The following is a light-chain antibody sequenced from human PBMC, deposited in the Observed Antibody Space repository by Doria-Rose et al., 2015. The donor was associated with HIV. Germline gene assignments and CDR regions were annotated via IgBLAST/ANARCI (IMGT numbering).Light chain of an antibody. CDR1: QSLLYTSKNY. CDR3: QQYYDTPS. J-gene: IGKJ3*01. Sequence: VLTQPPESLGMSLGERATLNCKSNQSLLYTSKNYLAWYQQKPGQPPKLLIHWASTRQSGVPARFSGSGSGTDFTLTISSLEAEDVAVYYCQQYYDTPSFGPGTTVDIK. CDR2: WAS. V-gene: IGKV4-1*01.